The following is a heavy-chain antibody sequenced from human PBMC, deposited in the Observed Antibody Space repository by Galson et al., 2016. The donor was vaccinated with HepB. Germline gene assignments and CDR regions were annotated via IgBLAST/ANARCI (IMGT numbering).Heavy chain of an antibody. D-gene: IGHD4-23*01. Sequence: SLRLSCAASGFTCNNYWMSWVRQAPGKGLEWVANIKQNGREKDYVDSGKGRFTISRDNAKNSLYLQMNSLRAEDTAVYYCAREGYGGFDCWGQGDLVTVSS. CDR3: AREGYGGFDC. CDR1: GFTCNNYW. V-gene: IGHV3-7*03. J-gene: IGHJ4*02. CDR2: IKQNGREK.